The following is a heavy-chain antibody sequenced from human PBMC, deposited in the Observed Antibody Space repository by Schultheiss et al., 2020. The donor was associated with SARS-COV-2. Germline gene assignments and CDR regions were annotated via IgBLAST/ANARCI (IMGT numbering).Heavy chain of an antibody. V-gene: IGHV1-2*02. J-gene: IGHJ6*02. CDR2: INRNDAGT. CDR3: ASTGTTFLGISVYYYGMDV. Sequence: ASVKVSCKVSGYTLTELSMHWVRQAPGQGLEWMGWINRNDAGTNYAQKFQGRVTMTRDTSTSTAYMELSSLRSEDTAVYYCASTGTTFLGISVYYYGMDVWGQGTTVTVSS. CDR1: GYTLTELS. D-gene: IGHD1-7*01.